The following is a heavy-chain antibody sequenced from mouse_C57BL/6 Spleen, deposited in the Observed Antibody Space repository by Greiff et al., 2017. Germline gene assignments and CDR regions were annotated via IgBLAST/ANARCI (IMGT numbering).Heavy chain of an antibody. CDR3: TGGSSSYDDWYFDV. Sequence: KLEESGGGLVQPGGSMKLSCVASGFTFSNYWMNWVRQSPEKGLEWVAQIRLKSDNYATHYAESVKGRFTISRDDSKSSVYLQMNNLRAEDTGIYYCTGGSSSYDDWYFDVWGTGTTVTVSS. V-gene: IGHV6-3*01. D-gene: IGHD1-1*01. CDR2: IRLKSDNYAT. CDR1: GFTFSNYW. J-gene: IGHJ1*03.